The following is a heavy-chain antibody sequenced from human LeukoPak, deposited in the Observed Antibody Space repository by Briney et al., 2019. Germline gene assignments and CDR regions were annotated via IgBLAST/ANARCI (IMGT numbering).Heavy chain of an antibody. CDR2: INHSGTT. J-gene: IGHJ5*02. V-gene: IGHV4-34*01. Sequence: SETLSLTCAVYGGSFSNYYWSWIRRPPGKGLEWIGEINHSGTTNYSPSLKSRVSISVDTSKNQFSLKLSSVTAADTAVYYCAGGKTAMDADLSKLVHPRGQGTLVTVSS. CDR1: GGSFSNYY. D-gene: IGHD1-1*01. CDR3: AGGKTAMDADLSKLVHP.